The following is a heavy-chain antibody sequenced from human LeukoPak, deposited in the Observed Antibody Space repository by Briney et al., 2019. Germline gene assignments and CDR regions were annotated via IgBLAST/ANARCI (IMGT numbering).Heavy chain of an antibody. CDR1: GGSFSGYY. CDR2: INHSGST. J-gene: IGHJ4*02. Sequence: SETLSLTCAVYGGSFSGYYWSWIRQPPGKGLEWIGEINHSGSTNYNPSLKSRVTISVDTSKNQFSLKLSSVTAADTAVYYCAREVRYSSGWYYFDYWGQGTLVTVSS. V-gene: IGHV4-34*01. D-gene: IGHD6-19*01. CDR3: AREVRYSSGWYYFDY.